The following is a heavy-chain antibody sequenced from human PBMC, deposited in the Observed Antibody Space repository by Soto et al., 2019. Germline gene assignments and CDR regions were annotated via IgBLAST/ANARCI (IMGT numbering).Heavy chain of an antibody. D-gene: IGHD4-17*01. CDR3: AKNRGRVTTSWHFDY. CDR2: IHGGGNSA. CDR1: GFTFSGYA. Sequence: EVQLLESGGDLVQPGRSLRLSCAASGFTFSGYATSWVRQAPGKGLEXVSVIHGGGNSAYYADSVKGRFTISRDNSKXXXXXXXXXXXXXXXXXXXXAKNRGRVTTSWHFDYWGQGTLVTVSS. V-gene: IGHV3-23*01. J-gene: IGHJ4*02.